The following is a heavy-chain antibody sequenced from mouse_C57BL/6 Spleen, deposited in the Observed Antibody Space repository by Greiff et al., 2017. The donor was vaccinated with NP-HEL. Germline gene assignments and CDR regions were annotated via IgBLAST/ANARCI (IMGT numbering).Heavy chain of an antibody. D-gene: IGHD3-2*02. Sequence: QVQLQQSGPELVKPGASVKISCKASGYAFSSSWMNWVKQRPGKGLEWIGRIYPGDGDTNYNGKFKGKATLTADKSSSTAYMQLSSLTSEDSAVYFCARSGGQLRLPLDYWGQGTTLTVSS. CDR3: ARSGGQLRLPLDY. V-gene: IGHV1-82*01. CDR2: IYPGDGDT. J-gene: IGHJ2*01. CDR1: GYAFSSSW.